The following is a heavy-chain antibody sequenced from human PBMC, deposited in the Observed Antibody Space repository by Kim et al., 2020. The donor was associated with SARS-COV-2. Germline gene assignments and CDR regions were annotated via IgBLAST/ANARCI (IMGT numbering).Heavy chain of an antibody. Sequence: SETLSLTCTVSGGSISSGGYYWSWIRQHPGKGLEWIGYIYYSGSTYYNPSLKSRVTISVDTSKNQFSLKLSSVTAADTAVYYCASLSSSGVRNNWFDPWGQGTLVTVSS. V-gene: IGHV4-31*03. CDR3: ASLSSSGVRNNWFDP. CDR1: GGSISSGGYY. CDR2: IYYSGST. D-gene: IGHD6-6*01. J-gene: IGHJ5*02.